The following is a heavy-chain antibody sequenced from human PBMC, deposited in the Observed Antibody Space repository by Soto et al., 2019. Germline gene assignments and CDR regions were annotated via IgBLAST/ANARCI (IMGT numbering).Heavy chain of an antibody. Sequence: SYADSVKGRFTISRDNSKNTLYLQMNSMRAEDTAVYYCARDGAVVVGAAYFDSWGEGALVTVSS. J-gene: IGHJ4*02. CDR3: ARDGAVVVGAAYFDS. V-gene: IGHV3-33*01. D-gene: IGHD2-15*01.